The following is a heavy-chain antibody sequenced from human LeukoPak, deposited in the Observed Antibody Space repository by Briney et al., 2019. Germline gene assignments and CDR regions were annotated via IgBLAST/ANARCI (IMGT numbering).Heavy chain of an antibody. J-gene: IGHJ4*02. Sequence: GGSLRLSCAASGFSSNTYAMHWVRQAPGQGLEWVALIWHDGSHKFYSNSVRGQFTISRDNSKNTVYLQMNNLRPEDTAVYYCAREIFGSGSYPDSWGQGTLVTVSS. D-gene: IGHD3-10*01. V-gene: IGHV3-33*01. CDR1: GFSSNTYA. CDR3: AREIFGSGSYPDS. CDR2: IWHDGSHK.